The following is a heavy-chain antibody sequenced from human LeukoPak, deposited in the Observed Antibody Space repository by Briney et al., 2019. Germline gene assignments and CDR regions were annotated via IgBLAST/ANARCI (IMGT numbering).Heavy chain of an antibody. J-gene: IGHJ4*02. CDR2: INPSGGST. CDR3: ARDLGSPMIVGGGYFDY. Sequence: GASVKVPCKASGYTFTSYYMHWVRQAPGQGLEWMGIINPSGGSTSYAQKFQGRVTMTRDMSTSTVYMELSSLRSEDTAVYYCARDLGSPMIVGGGYFDYWGQGTLVTVSS. V-gene: IGHV1-46*01. D-gene: IGHD3-22*01. CDR1: GYTFTSYY.